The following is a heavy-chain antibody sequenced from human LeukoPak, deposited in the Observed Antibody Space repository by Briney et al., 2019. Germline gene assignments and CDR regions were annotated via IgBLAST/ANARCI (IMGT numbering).Heavy chain of an antibody. Sequence: GGSLRLSCAASGFTVSSNYMSCVRQAPGEGLEWVSVIYSGGSTYYADSVKGRFTISRDNSKNTLYLQMNSLRAEDTAVYYCARSPLYSSGYFFDYWGQGTLVTVSS. CDR3: ARSPLYSSGYFFDY. J-gene: IGHJ4*02. D-gene: IGHD6-19*01. CDR2: IYSGGST. V-gene: IGHV3-53*01. CDR1: GFTVSSNY.